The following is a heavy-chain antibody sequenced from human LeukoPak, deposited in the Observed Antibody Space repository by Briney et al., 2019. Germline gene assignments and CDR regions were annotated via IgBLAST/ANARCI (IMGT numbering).Heavy chain of an antibody. J-gene: IGHJ3*02. CDR1: GFSFSNWW. CDR2: ISSSSIYI. V-gene: IGHV3-21*01. D-gene: IGHD5-24*01. CDR3: ARGRDGYNLVDAFDI. Sequence: GGSLRLSCAASGFSFSNWWMAWVRQAPGKGLEWVSSISSSSIYIYYADSLKGRFTISRDNAKNSLYLQMNSLRAEDTAVYYCARGRDGYNLVDAFDIWGQGIMVTVSS.